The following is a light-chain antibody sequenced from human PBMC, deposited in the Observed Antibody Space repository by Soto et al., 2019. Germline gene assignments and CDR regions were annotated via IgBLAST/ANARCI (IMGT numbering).Light chain of an antibody. CDR2: SAS. Sequence: EIVMTQSPGTLSVSPGEQATLSCRAGQSVGSNVAWYQQKPGQAPRLLISSASTRATGIPARFSGTGSGTEFTLTISSLESEDFAIYYCQQYMNWPPKTFGQGTRVEIK. CDR1: QSVGSN. V-gene: IGKV3-15*01. J-gene: IGKJ1*01. CDR3: QQYMNWPPKT.